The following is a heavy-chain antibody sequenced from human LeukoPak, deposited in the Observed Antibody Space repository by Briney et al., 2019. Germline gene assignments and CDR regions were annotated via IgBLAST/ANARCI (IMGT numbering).Heavy chain of an antibody. CDR1: GFTFSSYA. CDR3: ARDGDNYDFWSGYYPDY. Sequence: QPGGSLRLSCAASGFTFSSYAMHWVRQAPGKGLEWVAVISYDGSNKYYADSVKGRFTISRDNSKNTLYLQMNSLRAEDTAVYYCARDGDNYDFWSGYYPDYWGQGTLVTVSS. V-gene: IGHV3-30-3*01. D-gene: IGHD3-3*01. CDR2: ISYDGSNK. J-gene: IGHJ4*02.